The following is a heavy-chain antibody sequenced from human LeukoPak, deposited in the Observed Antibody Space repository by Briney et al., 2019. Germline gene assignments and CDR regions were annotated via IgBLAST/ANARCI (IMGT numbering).Heavy chain of an antibody. J-gene: IGHJ4*02. D-gene: IGHD1-1*01. CDR3: ARDYGNYFFDF. CDR1: GGSISSSSYY. Sequence: SETLSLTCTVSGGSISSSSYYWSWIRQPPGKGLEWIGYIYYSGSTYCNPSLKSRVTISVDTSKNQFSLKLSSVTAADTAVYYCARDYGNYFFDFWGQGTLVTVSS. V-gene: IGHV4-30-4*01. CDR2: IYYSGST.